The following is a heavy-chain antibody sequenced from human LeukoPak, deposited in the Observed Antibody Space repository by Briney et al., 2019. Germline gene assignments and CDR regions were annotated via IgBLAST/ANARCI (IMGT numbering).Heavy chain of an antibody. D-gene: IGHD6-13*01. J-gene: IGHJ4*02. CDR2: ISSNGGST. CDR1: GFTFSSYA. Sequence: PGGSLRLSCSASGFTFSSYAMHWVRQAPGKGLEYVSAISSNGGSTYYADSVKGRFTISRDNSKNTLYLRMSSLRAEDTAVYYCVKEVGLSHSSSSWGYFDYWGQGTLVTVSS. V-gene: IGHV3-64D*06. CDR3: VKEVGLSHSSSSWGYFDY.